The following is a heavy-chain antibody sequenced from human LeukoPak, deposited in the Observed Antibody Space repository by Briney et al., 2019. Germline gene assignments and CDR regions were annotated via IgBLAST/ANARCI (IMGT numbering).Heavy chain of an antibody. V-gene: IGHV3-23*01. J-gene: IGHJ4*02. CDR1: GFTFSSYA. D-gene: IGHD3-22*01. Sequence: GGSLGLSCAASGFTFSSYAMSWVRQVPGKGLEWVSAISGSGGSTYYADSVKGRFTISRDNSKNTLYLQMNSLRAEDTAVYYCAKDRDLDYDSSGYYFDYWGQGTLVTVSS. CDR3: AKDRDLDYDSSGYYFDY. CDR2: ISGSGGST.